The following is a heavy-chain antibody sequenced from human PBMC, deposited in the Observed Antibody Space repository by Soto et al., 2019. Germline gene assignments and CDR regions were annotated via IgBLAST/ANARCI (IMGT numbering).Heavy chain of an antibody. Sequence: PGGSLRLSCAAAGFSFISYGIHCVGQAPGKGLEWVALISYDGSNKYYADSVKGRFTISRDNSKDTLYLQLNSLRADDTAVYYCAKGAGSTSAPWDHWGQGRLGTV. CDR1: GFSFISYG. CDR2: ISYDGSNK. J-gene: IGHJ4*02. V-gene: IGHV3-30*18. CDR3: AKGAGSTSAPWDH. D-gene: IGHD6-6*01.